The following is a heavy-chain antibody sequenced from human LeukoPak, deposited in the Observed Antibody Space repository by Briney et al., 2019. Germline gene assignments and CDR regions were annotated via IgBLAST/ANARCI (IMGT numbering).Heavy chain of an antibody. Sequence: GSLTLSCAASGFTFSSYGMHWVRQAPGQGLEWVAVIWNDGSNKYYVDSVKGRFTISRDNSKNTLYLQMNSLRTEDTAVYYCARDYCSSTSCLFDYWGQGTLVTVSS. D-gene: IGHD2-2*01. CDR3: ARDYCSSTSCLFDY. J-gene: IGHJ4*02. V-gene: IGHV3-33*01. CDR1: GFTFSSYG. CDR2: IWNDGSNK.